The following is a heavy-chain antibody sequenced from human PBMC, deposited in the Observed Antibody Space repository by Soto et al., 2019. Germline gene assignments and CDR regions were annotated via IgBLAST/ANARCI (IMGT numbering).Heavy chain of an antibody. J-gene: IGHJ4*02. CDR2: ISGSGGST. CDR3: AKSRYDYVWGSYPTIY. CDR1: GFTFSSYA. Sequence: GGSLRPSCAASGFTFSSYAMSWVRQAPGKGMEWVLAISGSGGSTYYADSVKDRFTITRDNSKNTLYLQMHSLRAEDTAVYYCAKSRYDYVWGSYPTIYWGQGTLVTVSS. D-gene: IGHD3-16*02. V-gene: IGHV3-23*01.